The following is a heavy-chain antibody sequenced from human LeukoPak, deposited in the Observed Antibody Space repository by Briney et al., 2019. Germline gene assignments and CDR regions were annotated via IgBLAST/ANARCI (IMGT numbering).Heavy chain of an antibody. V-gene: IGHV3-23*01. Sequence: GGSLRLSCAASGFTVSFYAMSWVRQAPGKGLEWVSVIAGGGSSTYYADFVKGRFTISRDNSRNTLYLQMNSLRVEDTAVYYCVKDPDPRYCSSTSCSPIWGQGTMVTVSS. CDR1: GFTVSFYA. D-gene: IGHD2-2*01. CDR3: VKDPDPRYCSSTSCSPI. CDR2: IAGGGSST. J-gene: IGHJ3*02.